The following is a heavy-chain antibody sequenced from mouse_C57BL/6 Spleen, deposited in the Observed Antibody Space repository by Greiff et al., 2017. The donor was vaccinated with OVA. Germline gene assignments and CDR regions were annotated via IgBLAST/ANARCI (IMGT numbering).Heavy chain of an antibody. CDR1: GYTFTGYW. J-gene: IGHJ4*01. CDR2: ILPGSGST. D-gene: IGHD1-1*01. V-gene: IGHV1-9*01. Sequence: QVQLKQSGAELMKPGASVKLSCKATGYTFTGYWIEWVKQRPGHGLEWIGEILPGSGSTNYNEKFKGKATFTADTSSNTAYMQLSSLTTEDSAIYYCARYPLYYGSSPYAMDYWGQGTSVTVSS. CDR3: ARYPLYYGSSPYAMDY.